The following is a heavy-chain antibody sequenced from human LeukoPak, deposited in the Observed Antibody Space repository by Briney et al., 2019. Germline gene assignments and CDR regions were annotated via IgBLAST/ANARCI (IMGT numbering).Heavy chain of an antibody. CDR2: IRYDGSNK. D-gene: IGHD6-13*01. CDR1: GFTFSGYG. V-gene: IGHV3-30*02. CDR3: AKGYSSSWYEIDY. J-gene: IGHJ4*02. Sequence: PGGSLRLSCAASGFTFSGYGMHWVRQAPGKGLEWVAFIRYDGSNKYYADSVEGRFTISRDNSKNTLYLQMNSLRAEDTAVYYCAKGYSSSWYEIDYWGQGTLVTVSS.